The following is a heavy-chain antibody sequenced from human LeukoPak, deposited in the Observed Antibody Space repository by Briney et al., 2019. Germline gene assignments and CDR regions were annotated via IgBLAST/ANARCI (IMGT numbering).Heavy chain of an antibody. V-gene: IGHV3-48*01. D-gene: IGHD3-3*01. J-gene: IGHJ4*02. Sequence: GGSLRLSCAASGFTFSSYSMNWVRQAPGKGLEWVSYISSSSSTIYYADSVKGRFTISRYNAKNSLYLQMNSLRAEDTAVYYCARVWNFWSGYYLDYWGQGTLVTVSS. CDR2: ISSSSSTI. CDR3: ARVWNFWSGYYLDY. CDR1: GFTFSSYS.